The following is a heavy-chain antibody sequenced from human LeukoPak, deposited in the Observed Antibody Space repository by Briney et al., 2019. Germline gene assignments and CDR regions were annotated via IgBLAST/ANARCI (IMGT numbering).Heavy chain of an antibody. J-gene: IGHJ4*02. CDR3: TREYSSGWPFDY. D-gene: IGHD6-19*01. Sequence: GGSLRLSCAASGFTFSDSAIHWVRQASAKGLEWVGRIRSKADGYATTYGASVKGRFTISRDDSQNTAYLHMHSLQTEDTAVYYCTREYSSGWPFDYWGQGTLVTVSS. V-gene: IGHV3-73*01. CDR1: GFTFSDSA. CDR2: IRSKADGYAT.